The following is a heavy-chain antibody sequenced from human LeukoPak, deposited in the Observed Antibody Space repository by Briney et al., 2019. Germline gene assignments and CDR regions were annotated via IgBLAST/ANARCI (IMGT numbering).Heavy chain of an antibody. D-gene: IGHD3-3*01. CDR2: IYNSGST. Sequence: SETLSLTCTVSGGSISNYYWSWIRQPPGKGLEWIGYIYNSGSTNYNPSLQSRVTISVDTSKNQFSLKLSSVTAADTAVYYCARNPRSGYYPHYHYYDMDVWGQGTTVTVSS. CDR3: ARNPRSGYYPHYHYYDMDV. J-gene: IGHJ6*02. CDR1: GGSISNYY. V-gene: IGHV4-59*01.